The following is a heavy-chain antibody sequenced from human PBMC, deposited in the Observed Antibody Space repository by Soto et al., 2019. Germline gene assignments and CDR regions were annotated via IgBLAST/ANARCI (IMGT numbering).Heavy chain of an antibody. J-gene: IGHJ6*02. D-gene: IGHD2-2*01. CDR3: AREGVVSYYYYGMDV. Sequence: GGSLRLSCAASGFTFSSYSMNWVRQAPGKGLEWVSSISSSSSYIYYADSVKGRFTISRDNAKNSLYLQMNSLRAEDTAVYYCAREGVVSYYYYGMDVWGQGTTVTVSS. V-gene: IGHV3-21*01. CDR1: GFTFSSYS. CDR2: ISSSSSYI.